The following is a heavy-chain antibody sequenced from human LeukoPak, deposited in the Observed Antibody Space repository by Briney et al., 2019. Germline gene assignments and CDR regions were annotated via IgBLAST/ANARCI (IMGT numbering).Heavy chain of an antibody. Sequence: GGSLRLSCAASGFTFSSYAMSWVRQAPGKGLEWVSVIYSGGSTYYADSVKGRFTISRDNSKNTLYLQMSSLRAEDTAVYFCTRDPVPYCGGDCWGQGTLVTVSS. J-gene: IGHJ4*02. D-gene: IGHD2-21*01. CDR1: GFTFSSYA. V-gene: IGHV3-66*01. CDR2: IYSGGST. CDR3: TRDPVPYCGGDC.